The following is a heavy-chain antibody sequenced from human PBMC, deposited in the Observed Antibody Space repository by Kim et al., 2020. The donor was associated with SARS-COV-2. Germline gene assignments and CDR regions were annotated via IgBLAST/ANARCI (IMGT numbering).Heavy chain of an antibody. Sequence: TDYNPSLKSRVTISVDTSKNQFSLKLSSVTAADTAVYYCAKVDTTLVRFDYWGQGTLVTASS. D-gene: IGHD5-18*01. CDR3: AKVDTTLVRFDY. CDR2: T. V-gene: IGHV4-39*01. J-gene: IGHJ4*02.